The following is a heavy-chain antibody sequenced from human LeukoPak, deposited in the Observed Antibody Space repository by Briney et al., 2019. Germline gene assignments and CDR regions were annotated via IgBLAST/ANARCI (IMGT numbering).Heavy chain of an antibody. V-gene: IGHV3-7*01. J-gene: IGHJ4*02. CDR3: ARGKYYFDSSGYYYFDY. CDR2: IKQDGSEK. Sequence: TGGSLRLSCAASGFTFSSYWMSWVRQAPGKGLEWVANIKQDGSEKYYVDSVKGRFTISRDNAKNSLYLQMNSLRAEDTAVYYCARGKYYFDSSGYYYFDYWGQGTLVAVSS. CDR1: GFTFSSYW. D-gene: IGHD3-22*01.